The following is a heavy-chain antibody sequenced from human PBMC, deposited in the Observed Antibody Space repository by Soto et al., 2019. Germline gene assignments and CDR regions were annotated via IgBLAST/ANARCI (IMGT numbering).Heavy chain of an antibody. J-gene: IGHJ4*02. D-gene: IGHD3-10*01. Sequence: TSETLSLTCSVSGDSISSISHYWGWIRQPPGKGLEWIGSIYYSGRTYYNPSLKSRVTTSVDTTKNQFSLKLTSVTAADTAVYYCVRQSSYGSGSYYDYWGQGTLVTVSS. CDR3: VRQSSYGSGSYYDY. CDR2: IYYSGRT. CDR1: GDSISSISHY. V-gene: IGHV4-39*01.